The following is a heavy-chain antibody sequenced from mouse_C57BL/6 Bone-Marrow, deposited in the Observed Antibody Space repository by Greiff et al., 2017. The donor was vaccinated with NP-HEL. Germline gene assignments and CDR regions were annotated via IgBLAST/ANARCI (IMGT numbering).Heavy chain of an antibody. CDR2: INPSSGYT. D-gene: IGHD1-1*01. Sequence: VQLQQSGAELAKPGASVKLSCKASGYTFTSYWMHWVQQRPGQGLEWIGYINPSSGYTKYTQKFKDKATLTADKSSSTAYMQLSSLTYEDSAVYYCYYGSSYWFAYWGQGTLVTVSA. J-gene: IGHJ3*01. CDR1: GYTFTSYW. V-gene: IGHV1-7*01. CDR3: YYGSSYWFAY.